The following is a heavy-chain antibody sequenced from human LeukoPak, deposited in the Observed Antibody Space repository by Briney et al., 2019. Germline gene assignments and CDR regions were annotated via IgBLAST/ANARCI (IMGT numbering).Heavy chain of an antibody. V-gene: IGHV4-61*02. Sequence: SQTLSLTCTVSGGSISSGSYYWSWIRQPAGKGLEWIGRIYTSGSTNYNPSLKSRVTISVGTSKNQFSLKLSSVTAADTAVYYCAREIMVRGVITYYFDYWGQGTLVTVSS. D-gene: IGHD3-10*01. CDR1: GGSISSGSYY. CDR2: IYTSGST. J-gene: IGHJ4*02. CDR3: AREIMVRGVITYYFDY.